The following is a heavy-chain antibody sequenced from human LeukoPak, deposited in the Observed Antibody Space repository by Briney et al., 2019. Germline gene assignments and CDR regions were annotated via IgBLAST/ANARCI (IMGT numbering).Heavy chain of an antibody. CDR3: ARDRPLDADDYYGFYYFDY. Sequence: ASVKVSCKASGYTFIHSGISWVRQAPGQGLEWMGWMNPYNGDTNFAQNLQGRVTMTRDTSISTAYMELSRLRSDDTAVYYCARDRPLDADDYYGFYYFDYWGQGTLVTVSS. CDR1: GYTFIHSG. D-gene: IGHD3-10*01. V-gene: IGHV1-18*04. CDR2: MNPYNGDT. J-gene: IGHJ4*02.